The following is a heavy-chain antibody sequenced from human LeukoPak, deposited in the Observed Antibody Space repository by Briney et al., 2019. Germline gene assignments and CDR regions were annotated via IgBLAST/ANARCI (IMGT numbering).Heavy chain of an antibody. Sequence: GGSLRLSCAASGFTFSSYSMNWVRQAPGEGLEWVSSISSSSSYIYYADSVKGRFTISRDNAKNSLYLQMNSLRAEDTAVYYCARDRLADSSSWYNWFDPWGQGTLVTVSS. J-gene: IGHJ5*02. CDR3: ARDRLADSSSWYNWFDP. V-gene: IGHV3-21*01. CDR2: ISSSSSYI. D-gene: IGHD6-13*01. CDR1: GFTFSSYS.